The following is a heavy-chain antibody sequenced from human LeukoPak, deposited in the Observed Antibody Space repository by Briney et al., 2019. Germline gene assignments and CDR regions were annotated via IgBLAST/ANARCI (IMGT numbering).Heavy chain of an antibody. J-gene: IGHJ4*02. CDR1: GFTFSSYW. CDR3: ARDPFFGQPPDD. V-gene: IGHV3-74*01. CDR2: INSDGSST. D-gene: IGHD3/OR15-3a*01. Sequence: GGSLRLSCAASGFTFSSYWMHWVRQAPGKGLVWVSRINSDGSSTSYADSVKGRFTISRDNAKNTLYLKMNSLRAEDTAVYYCARDPFFGQPPDDWGQGTLVTVSS.